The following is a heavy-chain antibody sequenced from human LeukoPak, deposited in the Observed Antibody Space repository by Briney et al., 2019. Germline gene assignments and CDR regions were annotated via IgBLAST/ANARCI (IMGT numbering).Heavy chain of an antibody. CDR1: GFTFRLYG. D-gene: IGHD1-1*01. CDR3: AKGLETESRLDS. CDR2: IRHSDGST. J-gene: IGHJ4*02. V-gene: IGHV3-23*01. Sequence: GGSLRLSCAASGFTFRLYGMHWVRQAPGKGLEWVSGIRHSDGSTYYADAVKGRFTISSDKSKNTLFLQMNSLRAEDTALYYCAKGLETESRLDSWGQGTLVTVSS.